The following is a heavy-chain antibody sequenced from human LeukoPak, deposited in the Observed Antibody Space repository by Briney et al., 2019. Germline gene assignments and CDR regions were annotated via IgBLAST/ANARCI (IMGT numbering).Heavy chain of an antibody. CDR1: GDSISSSNCY. CDR3: ARLRSLVRDYYYYYMDV. D-gene: IGHD3-3*01. CDR2: INHSGST. J-gene: IGHJ6*03. V-gene: IGHV4-39*07. Sequence: SETLSLTCTVSGDSISSSNCYWGWIRQPPGKGLEWVGEINHSGSTNNNPSLKSRVTISADTSKNQLSLKLSSVTAADTAVYYCARLRSLVRDYYYYYMDVWGKGTTVTVSS.